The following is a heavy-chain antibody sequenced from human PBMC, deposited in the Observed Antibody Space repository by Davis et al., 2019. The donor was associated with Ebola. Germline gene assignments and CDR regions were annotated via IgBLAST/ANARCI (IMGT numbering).Heavy chain of an antibody. Sequence: AASVKVSCKASGYTFTSYGISWVRQAPGQGLEWMGWISAYNGITNYAQKLQGRVTMTTDTSTDTAYMELSSLRSEDTAVYYCATAVGYVDGMDVWGQGTTVTVSS. V-gene: IGHV1-18*01. D-gene: IGHD3-16*01. CDR2: ISAYNGIT. J-gene: IGHJ6*02. CDR3: ATAVGYVDGMDV. CDR1: GYTFTSYG.